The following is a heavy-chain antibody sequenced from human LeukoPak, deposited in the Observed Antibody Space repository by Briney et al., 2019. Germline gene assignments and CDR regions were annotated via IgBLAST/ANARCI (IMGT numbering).Heavy chain of an antibody. J-gene: IGHJ4*02. V-gene: IGHV3-7*01. CDR1: GFTFSNYW. CDR3: ATQRSGIFDY. D-gene: IGHD1-14*01. CDR2: IKQDGSEK. Sequence: GGSLRLSCATSGFTFSNYWMAWVRQAPGKGLEWVANIKQDGSEKYYVDSVKGRFTLSRDNAKNSLYLQMNSLRVEDTAVYYCATQRSGIFDYWGRGTLVTVSS.